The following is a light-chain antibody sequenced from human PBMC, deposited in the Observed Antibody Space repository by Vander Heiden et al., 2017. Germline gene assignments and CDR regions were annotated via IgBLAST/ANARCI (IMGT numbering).Light chain of an antibody. J-gene: IGKJ4*02. V-gene: IGKV4-1*01. CDR3: QQYYIAPLT. Sequence: DIVMTQSPDSLAVSLGERATINCKSSQSVLYSSNNNNYLAWYQQKPGQPPKLLIYWASTRQSGVPDRFSGSGSGTDFTLTISSLQDDDVAVYYCQQYYIAPLTFGGGTRVEIK. CDR2: WAS. CDR1: QSVLYSSNNNNY.